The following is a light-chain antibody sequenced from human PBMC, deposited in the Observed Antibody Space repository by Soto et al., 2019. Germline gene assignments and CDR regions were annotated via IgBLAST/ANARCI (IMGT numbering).Light chain of an antibody. CDR3: QQRNNWQS. CDR2: DAS. CDR1: QRISSY. Sequence: EIVLTQSPATLSLSAGERATLSCRASQRISSYLAWYQHKPGQAPRLLIYDASNRATGIPARFSGSGSGTDSTLTISSLEPEDFAVYYCQQRNNWQSFGQGTKV. J-gene: IGKJ1*01. V-gene: IGKV3-11*01.